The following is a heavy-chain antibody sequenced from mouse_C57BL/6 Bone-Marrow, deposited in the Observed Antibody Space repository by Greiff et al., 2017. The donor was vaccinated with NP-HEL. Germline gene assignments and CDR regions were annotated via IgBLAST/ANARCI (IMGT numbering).Heavy chain of an antibody. CDR2: ISYDGSN. V-gene: IGHV3-6*01. CDR1: GYSITSGYY. J-gene: IGHJ3*01. CDR3: AREGGYDYAWFAY. Sequence: EVQRVESGPGLVKPSQSLSLTCSVTGYSITSGYYWNWIRQFPGNKLEWMGYISYDGSNNYNPSLKNRISITRDTSKNQFFLKLNSVTTEDTATYYCAREGGYDYAWFAYWGQGTLVTVSA. D-gene: IGHD2-4*01.